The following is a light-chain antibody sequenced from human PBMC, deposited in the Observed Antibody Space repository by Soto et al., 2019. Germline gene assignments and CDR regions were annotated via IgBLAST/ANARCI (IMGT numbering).Light chain of an antibody. V-gene: IGKV3-11*01. CDR1: QSVSSN. CDR3: QQRIKWPIT. Sequence: EIVSTQSPATLSLSPGERATLSCRASQSVSSNLAWYQQKPGQAPRLLIYDAFNRATGTPARFSGSGSGTDFTLTISSLEPADSAVYYCQQRIKWPITFGQGTLLEIK. CDR2: DAF. J-gene: IGKJ5*01.